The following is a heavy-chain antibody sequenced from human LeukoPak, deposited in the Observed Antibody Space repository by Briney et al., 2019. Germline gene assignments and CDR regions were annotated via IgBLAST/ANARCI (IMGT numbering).Heavy chain of an antibody. D-gene: IGHD6-6*01. V-gene: IGHV1-69*01. Sequence: SVKVSCKASGGTLSSYAISWVRQAPGQGLEWMGGIIPIFGTANYAQKFQGRVTITADESTSTAYMELSSLRSEDTAVYYCATIGASVAVRPQVDHWGQGTLVTVSS. CDR2: IIPIFGTA. CDR3: ATIGASVAVRPQVDH. CDR1: GGTLSSYA. J-gene: IGHJ4*02.